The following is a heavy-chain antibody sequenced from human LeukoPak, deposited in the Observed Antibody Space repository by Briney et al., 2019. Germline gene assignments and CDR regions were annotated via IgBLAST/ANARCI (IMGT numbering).Heavy chain of an antibody. V-gene: IGHV3-48*03. J-gene: IGHJ4*02. CDR1: GFTFSNYE. D-gene: IGHD3-22*01. CDR3: AKRGASTSIWLD. CDR2: ISSSGGTT. Sequence: GGSLRLSCAASGFTFSNYEMIWVRQAPGKGLEWPSYISSSGGTTYYADSVKGRFTISRDNAKNSLYLQMNSLRDEDTAVYYCAKRGASTSIWLDWGQGTLVTVSS.